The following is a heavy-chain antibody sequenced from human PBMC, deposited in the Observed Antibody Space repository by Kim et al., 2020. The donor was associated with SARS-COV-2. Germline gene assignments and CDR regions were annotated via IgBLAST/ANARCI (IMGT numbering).Heavy chain of an antibody. V-gene: IGHV5-51*01. CDR2: IYPGDSDT. CDR3: ASSQYSGSYSRAFDI. D-gene: IGHD1-26*01. CDR1: GYSFTSYW. J-gene: IGHJ3*02. Sequence: GESLKISCKGSGYSFTSYWIGWVRQMPGKGLEWMGIIYPGDSDTRYSPSFQGQVTISADKSISTAYLQWSSLKASDTAMYYCASSQYSGSYSRAFDIWGQGTMVTVSS.